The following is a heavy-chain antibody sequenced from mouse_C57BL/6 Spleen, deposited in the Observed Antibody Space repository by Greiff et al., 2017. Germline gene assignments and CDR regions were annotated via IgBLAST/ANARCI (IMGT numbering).Heavy chain of an antibody. J-gene: IGHJ2*01. CDR2: IFPGSGST. CDR1: GYTFTDYY. D-gene: IGHD1-1*01. CDR3: AREGDYYGSSWGDY. V-gene: IGHV1-75*01. Sequence: VQLVESGPELVKPGASVKISCKASGYTFTDYYINWVKQRPGQGLEWIGWIFPGSGSTYYNEKFKGKATLTVDKSSSTAYMLLSSLTSEDSAVYFCAREGDYYGSSWGDYWGQGTTLTVSS.